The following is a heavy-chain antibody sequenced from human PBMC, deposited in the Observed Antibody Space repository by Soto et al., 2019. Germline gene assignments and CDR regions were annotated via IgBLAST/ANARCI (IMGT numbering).Heavy chain of an antibody. CDR1: GFTFSSYG. CDR2: ISYDGSNK. V-gene: IGHV3-30*18. D-gene: IGHD2-2*01. Sequence: QVQLVESGGGVVQPGRSLRLSCAASGFTFSSYGMHWVRQAPGKGLEWVAVISYDGSNKYYADSVKGRFTISRDNSKNTLYLQMNSLRAEDTAVYYCAKDNPLTGVEYCSSTSCTKPRWFDPWGQGTLVTVSS. J-gene: IGHJ5*02. CDR3: AKDNPLTGVEYCSSTSCTKPRWFDP.